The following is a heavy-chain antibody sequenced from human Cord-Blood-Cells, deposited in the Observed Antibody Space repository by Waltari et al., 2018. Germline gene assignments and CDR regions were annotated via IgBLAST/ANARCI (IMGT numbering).Heavy chain of an antibody. J-gene: IGHJ4*02. D-gene: IGHD6-13*01. Sequence: EVQLVESGGGLDQPGGSLSLSCAASGFTFSSYWMSWVRQAPGKGLEWVANIKQDGSEKYYVDSVKGRFTISRDNAKNSLYLQMNSLRAEDTAVYYCARESLSWSFDYWGQGTLVTVSS. CDR1: GFTFSSYW. CDR3: ARESLSWSFDY. V-gene: IGHV3-7*01. CDR2: IKQDGSEK.